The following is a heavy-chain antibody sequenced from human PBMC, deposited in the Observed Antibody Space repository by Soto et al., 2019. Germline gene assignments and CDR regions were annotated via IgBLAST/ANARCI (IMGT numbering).Heavy chain of an antibody. CDR3: AHRGDYGGNIIWGNFDP. CDR1: GFSLSTSGVG. Sequence: QITLKESGPTLVKPTQTLTLTCTFSGFSLSTSGVGVGWIRQPPGKALEWLALIYWDDDKRYSPSLKSRLTITKDTSKNPVVLTMTNMDPVDTATYYCAHRGDYGGNIIWGNFDPWGQGTLVTVSS. J-gene: IGHJ5*02. D-gene: IGHD4-17*01. CDR2: IYWDDDK. V-gene: IGHV2-5*02.